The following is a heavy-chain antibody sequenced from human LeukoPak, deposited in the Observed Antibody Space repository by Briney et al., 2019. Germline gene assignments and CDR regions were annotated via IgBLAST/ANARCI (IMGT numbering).Heavy chain of an antibody. D-gene: IGHD5-24*01. CDR2: ISGSADNT. CDR1: GFIFDNYA. CDR3: AKGPKLGDGFHCDY. V-gene: IGHV3-23*01. Sequence: GGSLRLSCVASGFIFDNYALSWVRQAPGKGLEWVSGISGSADNTYYADSVKGRFTISRDISKNTVYLQMNNLRVDDTAVYYCAKGPKLGDGFHCDYWGQGTLVTVSS. J-gene: IGHJ4*02.